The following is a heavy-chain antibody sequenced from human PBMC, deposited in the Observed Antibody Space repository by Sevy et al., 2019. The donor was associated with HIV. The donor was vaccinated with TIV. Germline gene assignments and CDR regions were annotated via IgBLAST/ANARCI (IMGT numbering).Heavy chain of an antibody. J-gene: IGHJ3*02. CDR1: GYTFTGYY. CDR3: ARTGITRDHAFDI. D-gene: IGHD3-10*01. V-gene: IGHV1-2*02. CDR2: INPNSGGT. Sequence: ASVKVSCKASGYTFTGYYMYWVRQAPGQGLEWMGWINPNSGGTNYAQIFQGRVTMTRDTSISTAYMELSRLTPDDTAIYYCARTGITRDHAFDIWGQGTIVTVSS.